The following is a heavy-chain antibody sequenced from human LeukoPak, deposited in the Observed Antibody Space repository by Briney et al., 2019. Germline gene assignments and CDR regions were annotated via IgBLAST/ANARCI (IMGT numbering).Heavy chain of an antibody. CDR2: ISGSGGST. V-gene: IGHV3-23*01. CDR1: GFTFSSYA. J-gene: IGHJ4*02. Sequence: GGSLRLSCAASGFTFSSYAMSWVRQAPGKGLEWVSAISGSGGSTYYADSVKGRFTISRDNSKNTLYLQMNSLRAEDTAVYYCAKDRDYDILTGYYALPGVWGQGTLVTVSS. CDR3: AKDRDYDILTGYYALPGV. D-gene: IGHD3-9*01.